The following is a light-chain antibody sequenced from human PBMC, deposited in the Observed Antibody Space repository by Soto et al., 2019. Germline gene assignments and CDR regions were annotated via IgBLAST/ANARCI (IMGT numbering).Light chain of an antibody. Sequence: QSVLTQPPSASGTPGQRVTISCSGSSSNIGSNTVNWYHQLPGTAPKLLIYNNNQRPSGVPDRFSGSKSGTSASLAISGLQSEDEADYYCAAWDDSLNDVVFGGGTKLTGL. CDR1: SSNIGSNT. CDR3: AAWDDSLNDVV. V-gene: IGLV1-44*01. J-gene: IGLJ2*01. CDR2: NNN.